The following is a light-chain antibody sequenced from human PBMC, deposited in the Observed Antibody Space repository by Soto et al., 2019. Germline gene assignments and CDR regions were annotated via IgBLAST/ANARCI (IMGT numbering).Light chain of an antibody. CDR2: GAS. V-gene: IGKV1-5*01. Sequence: DIQLTQSPPILSASVGDRVTITCRASQSIRYYLAWYQQMPGKAPKLLIYGASSLQSGVPSRFSGSGSGTEFTLTISSLQPDDFATYFCQHHNSYSQTFGRGTKVEIK. CDR3: QHHNSYSQT. J-gene: IGKJ1*01. CDR1: QSIRYY.